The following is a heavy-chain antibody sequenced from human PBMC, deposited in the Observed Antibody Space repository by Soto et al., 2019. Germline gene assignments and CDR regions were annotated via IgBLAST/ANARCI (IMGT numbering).Heavy chain of an antibody. CDR2: LIPIFGTA. CDR3: ARGYSSSWVWFDP. V-gene: IGHV1-69*14. D-gene: IGHD6-13*01. J-gene: IGHJ5*02. Sequence: QDQLVQSGAKVKKPGSSVKVSGKASGGTFSTYAISWVRQAPGQGLEWMGGLIPIFGTANYAQKFQGRVTIAADKSTSTAYMELSSLRSEDTAVYYCARGYSSSWVWFDPWGQGTLVTVSS. CDR1: GGTFSTYA.